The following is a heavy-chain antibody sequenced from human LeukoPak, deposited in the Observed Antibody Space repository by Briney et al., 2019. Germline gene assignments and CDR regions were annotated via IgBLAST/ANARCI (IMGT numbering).Heavy chain of an antibody. D-gene: IGHD4-23*01. CDR1: GGSISSDDW. V-gene: IGHV4-4*02. CDR2: IYHSGTT. J-gene: IGHJ5*02. CDR3: ARHGGTYDGNSVGLNWFDP. Sequence: SGTLPLTCAVSGGSISSDDWWNWVRQPPGKGLEWIGEIYHSGTTNYNPSLKSRVTISIDKSKNHFSLKLSSVTAADTAVYYCARHGGTYDGNSVGLNWFDPWGQGTLVTVSS.